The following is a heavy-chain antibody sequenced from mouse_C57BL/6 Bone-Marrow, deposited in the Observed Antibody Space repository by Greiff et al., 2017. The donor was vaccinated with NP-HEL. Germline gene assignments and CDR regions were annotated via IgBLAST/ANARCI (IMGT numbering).Heavy chain of an antibody. CDR2: IYPSDSET. V-gene: IGHV1-61*01. CDR3: ARKAPAMDY. Sequence: QVQLQQPGAELVRPGSSVKLSCKASGYTFTSYWMDWVKQRPGQGLEWIGNIYPSDSETHYNQKFKDKATLTVDKSSSTAYMQLSSLTSEDSAVYYCARKAPAMDYWGQGTSVTVSS. CDR1: GYTFTSYW. J-gene: IGHJ4*01.